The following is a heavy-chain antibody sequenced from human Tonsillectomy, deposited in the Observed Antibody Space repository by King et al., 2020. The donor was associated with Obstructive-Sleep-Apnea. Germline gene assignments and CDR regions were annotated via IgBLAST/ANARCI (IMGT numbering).Heavy chain of an antibody. Sequence: VQLVESGGGLVKPGGSLRLSCAASGFTFSNAWMSWVRQTPGKGLEWVGRIKTKTDGGTTDYAAPVKGRFTISRDDSKNTLYLQMNSLKTEDTAVYYCTTDASHLGYYDRSGWFDPWGQGTLVTVSS. CDR1: GFTFSNAW. CDR2: IKTKTDGGTT. V-gene: IGHV3-15*01. CDR3: TTDASHLGYYDRSGWFDP. D-gene: IGHD3-22*01. J-gene: IGHJ5*02.